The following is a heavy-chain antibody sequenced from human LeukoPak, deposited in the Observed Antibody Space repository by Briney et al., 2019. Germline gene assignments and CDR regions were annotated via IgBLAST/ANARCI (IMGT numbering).Heavy chain of an antibody. D-gene: IGHD5-18*01. CDR2: TYYRSKWYN. CDR1: GDSVFSNSS. CDR3: ARGGQGDGYSADEAFDI. J-gene: IGHJ3*02. Sequence: SQTLSLTCAISGDSVFSNSSWNWIRQSPSRGLEWLGRTYYRSKWYNDYVVSVKSRININPDTSKNQFSLQLSSVTSEDTAVYYCARGGQGDGYSADEAFDIWGQGTMVTVS. V-gene: IGHV6-1*01.